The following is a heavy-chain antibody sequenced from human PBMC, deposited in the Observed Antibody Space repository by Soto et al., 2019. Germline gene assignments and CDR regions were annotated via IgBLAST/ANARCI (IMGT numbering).Heavy chain of an antibody. CDR1: GFTFSSYA. CDR3: AKGSTAMTYFDY. V-gene: IGHV3-30*18. D-gene: IGHD5-18*01. CDR2: ISYDGSNK. J-gene: IGHJ4*02. Sequence: PGGSLRLSRAASGFTFSSYAMHWVRQAPGKGLEWVGVISYDGSNKYYADSVKGRFTISRDNSKNTLYLQMNSLRAEDTAVYYCAKGSTAMTYFDYWGQGTLVTVSS.